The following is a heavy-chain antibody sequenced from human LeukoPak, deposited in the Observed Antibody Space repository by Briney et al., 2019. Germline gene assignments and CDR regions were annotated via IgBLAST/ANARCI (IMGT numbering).Heavy chain of an antibody. Sequence: GGSLRLSCAASGFTFSSYSMNWVRQAPGKGLEWVSSISSSSSYIYYADSVKGRFTISRDNAKNSLYLQVNSLRAEDTAVYHCARADTTHPYYFDYWGQGTLVTVSS. V-gene: IGHV3-21*01. D-gene: IGHD5-18*01. CDR1: GFTFSSYS. CDR3: ARADTTHPYYFDY. CDR2: ISSSSSYI. J-gene: IGHJ4*02.